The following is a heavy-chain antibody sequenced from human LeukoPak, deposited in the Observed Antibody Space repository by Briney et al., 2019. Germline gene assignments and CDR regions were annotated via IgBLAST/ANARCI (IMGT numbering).Heavy chain of an antibody. D-gene: IGHD4-17*01. CDR1: GDSISSQNYY. V-gene: IGHV4-39*07. J-gene: IGHJ4*02. CDR2: IYYTGST. Sequence: PSETLSLTCTVSGDSISSQNYYWGWIRQPPGKGLEWIGSIYYTGSTFYNPSLKSRVSLSVDTSKNQFSLKLSSVTAADTAVYYCARSAGPDYGDYESYWGQGTLVTVSS. CDR3: ARSAGPDYGDYESY.